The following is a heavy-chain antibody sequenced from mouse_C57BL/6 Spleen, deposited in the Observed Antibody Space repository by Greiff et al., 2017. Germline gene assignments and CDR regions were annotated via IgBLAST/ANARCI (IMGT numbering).Heavy chain of an antibody. V-gene: IGHV5-17*01. CDR1: GFTFSDYG. CDR2: ISSGSSTI. J-gene: IGHJ2*01. CDR3: ARGGLYGSSYGYYFDY. Sequence: EVKLMESGGGLVKPGGSLKLSCAASGFTFSDYGMHWVRQAPEKGLEWVAYISSGSSTIYYADTVKGRFTISRDNAKNTLFLQMTSLRSEDTAMYYCARGGLYGSSYGYYFDYWGQGTTLTVSS. D-gene: IGHD1-1*01.